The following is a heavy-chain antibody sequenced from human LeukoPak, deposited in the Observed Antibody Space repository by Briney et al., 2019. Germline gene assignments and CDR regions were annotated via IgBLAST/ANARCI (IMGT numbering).Heavy chain of an antibody. CDR3: APYNWNYGWFDP. D-gene: IGHD1-7*01. CDR1: GYTFTGYY. CDR2: INPNSGGT. J-gene: IGHJ5*02. V-gene: IGHV1-2*02. Sequence: ASVKVSCKASGYTFTGYYMHWVRQAPGQGLEWMGWINPNSGGTNYAQKFQGRVTMTRDTSISAAYMELSRLRSDDTAVYYCAPYNWNYGWFDPWGQGTLVTVSS.